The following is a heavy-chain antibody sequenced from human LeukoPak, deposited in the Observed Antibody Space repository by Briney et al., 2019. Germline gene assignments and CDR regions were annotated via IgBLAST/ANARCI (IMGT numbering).Heavy chain of an antibody. Sequence: GGSLRLSCAASGFTFSSYGMHWVRQAPGKGLEWVAVIWYDGSNKYYADSVKGRFTISRDNSKNTLYLQMNSLRAEDTAVYYCARAPGYCSSTSCYGRYYGMDVWGQGTTVTVSS. V-gene: IGHV3-33*01. D-gene: IGHD2-2*01. J-gene: IGHJ6*02. CDR2: IWYDGSNK. CDR3: ARAPGYCSSTSCYGRYYGMDV. CDR1: GFTFSSYG.